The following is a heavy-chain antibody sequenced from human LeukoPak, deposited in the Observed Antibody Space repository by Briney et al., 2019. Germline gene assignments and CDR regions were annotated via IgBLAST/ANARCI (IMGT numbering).Heavy chain of an antibody. J-gene: IGHJ4*02. CDR2: ISSSSSYI. CDR3: ARADYVWGSYRLFDY. D-gene: IGHD3-16*02. Sequence: GGSLRLSCAASGFTFSSMNWVRQAPGKGPEWVSSISSSSSYIYYADSVKGRFTISRDNAKNSLYLQMNSLRAEDTAVYYCARADYVWGSYRLFDYWGQGTLVTVSS. CDR1: GFTFSS. V-gene: IGHV3-21*01.